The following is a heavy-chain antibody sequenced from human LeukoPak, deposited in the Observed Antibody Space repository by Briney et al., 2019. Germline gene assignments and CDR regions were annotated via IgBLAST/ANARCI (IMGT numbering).Heavy chain of an antibody. V-gene: IGHV1-46*01. CDR2: INPGGGNT. J-gene: IGHJ6*03. Sequence: ASVKVSCKASGYTFTNYYIHWVRQAPGQGLEWMGLINPGGGNTNYAQNFQGRVTMTGDTSASTVYMELRSLRSDDTAVYYCAKDLMVRGPMDVWGKGTTVTVSS. D-gene: IGHD3-10*01. CDR1: GYTFTNYY. CDR3: AKDLMVRGPMDV.